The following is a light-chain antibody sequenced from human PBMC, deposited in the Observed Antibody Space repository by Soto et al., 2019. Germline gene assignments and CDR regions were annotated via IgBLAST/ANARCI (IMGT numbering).Light chain of an antibody. Sequence: EIVMTQSPATLSVSPGERATLSCRASQSVSGNLAWYQQKPGQAPRLLIYAASTRATGIPARFRGSGSGTEFTLTISSLQSDDFAVYSCQQYNDWPPIAFGPGTKVDIK. J-gene: IGKJ3*01. CDR3: QQYNDWPPIA. V-gene: IGKV3-15*01. CDR2: AAS. CDR1: QSVSGN.